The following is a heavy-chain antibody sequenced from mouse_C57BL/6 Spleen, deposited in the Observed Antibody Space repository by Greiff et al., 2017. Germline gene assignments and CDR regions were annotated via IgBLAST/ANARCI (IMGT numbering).Heavy chain of an antibody. CDR2: SRNKANDYTT. CDR3: ARDAVDGYHWYFDV. D-gene: IGHD2-3*01. V-gene: IGHV7-1*01. CDR1: GFTFSDFY. J-gene: IGHJ1*03. Sequence: EVNLVESGGGLVQSGRSLRLSCATSGFTFSDFYMEWVRQAPGKGLEWIAASRNKANDYTTEYSASVKGRFIVSRDTSQSILYLQMNALRAEDTAIYYCARDAVDGYHWYFDVWGTGTTVTVSS.